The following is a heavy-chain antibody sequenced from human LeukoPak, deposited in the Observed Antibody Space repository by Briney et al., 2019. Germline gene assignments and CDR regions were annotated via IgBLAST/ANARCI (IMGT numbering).Heavy chain of an antibody. CDR1: GYTFTSYD. J-gene: IGHJ4*02. Sequence: ASVKVSCKASGYTFTSYDINWVRQATGQGLGWMGWMNPNSGNTGYAQKFQGRVTITRNTSISTAYMELSSLRSDDTAVYYCARDDAMIVVVINPSSGFDYWGQGTLVTVSS. CDR3: ARDDAMIVVVINPSSGFDY. CDR2: MNPNSGNT. V-gene: IGHV1-8*03. D-gene: IGHD3-22*01.